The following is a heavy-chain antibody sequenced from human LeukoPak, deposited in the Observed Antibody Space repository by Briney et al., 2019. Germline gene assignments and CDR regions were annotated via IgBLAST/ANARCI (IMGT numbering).Heavy chain of an antibody. CDR2: IYYTGTT. CDR3: ERHIVAGGDPDWFDP. D-gene: IGHD6-13*01. J-gene: IGHJ5*02. CDR1: GGSISRSGYY. Sequence: SETLSLTCTGSGGSISRSGYYWGGIRQPPGKGLEWIGSIYYTGTTYYNLSLKSRVTISVDTSKNQFSLNLSSVSAADRAMYYCERHIVAGGDPDWFDPWGQGTLVTVSS. V-gene: IGHV4-39*01.